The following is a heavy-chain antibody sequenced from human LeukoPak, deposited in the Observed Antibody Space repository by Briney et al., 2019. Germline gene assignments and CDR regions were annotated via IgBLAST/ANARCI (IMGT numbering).Heavy chain of an antibody. D-gene: IGHD4-17*01. Sequence: SGTLSLTCAVSGGSISSSNWWSWVRQPPGKGLEWIGEIYHSGSTNYIPSLKSRVTISVDKSKNQFSLKLSSVTAADTAVYYCARDVAYGDSSYYFDYWGQGTLVTVSS. CDR3: ARDVAYGDSSYYFDY. CDR1: GGSISSSNW. J-gene: IGHJ4*02. V-gene: IGHV4-4*02. CDR2: IYHSGST.